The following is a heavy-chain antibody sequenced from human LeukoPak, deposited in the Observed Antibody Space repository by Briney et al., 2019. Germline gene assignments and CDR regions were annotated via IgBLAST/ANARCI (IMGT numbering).Heavy chain of an antibody. CDR1: GDSVSSNSAA. D-gene: IGHD3-10*01. V-gene: IGHV6-1*01. CDR3: SRGVVTMVRGVILDYNGMDV. CDR2: TFYKSKWYD. Sequence: SQTLSLTCAISGDSVSSNSAAWNWIRQSPSRGLEWLGRTFYKSKWYDDYALSVKSRMSINPDTSMNQFSLQLKSVTPEDTGVYYCSRGVVTMVRGVILDYNGMDVWGQGTTVTVS. J-gene: IGHJ6*02.